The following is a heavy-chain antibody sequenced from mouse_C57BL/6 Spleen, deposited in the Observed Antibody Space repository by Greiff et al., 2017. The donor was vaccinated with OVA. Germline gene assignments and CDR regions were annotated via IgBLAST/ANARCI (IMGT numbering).Heavy chain of an antibody. J-gene: IGHJ2*01. V-gene: IGHV1-64*01. CDR1: GYTFTSYW. CDR2: IHPNSGST. Sequence: QVQLQQSGAELVKPGASVKLSCKASGYTFTSYWMHWVKQRPGQGLEWIGMIHPNSGSTNYNEKFKSKATLTVDKSSSTADMQLSSLTSEDSAVYYCARSRSTMVTTWEYYFDYWGQGTTLTVSS. D-gene: IGHD2-2*01. CDR3: ARSRSTMVTTWEYYFDY.